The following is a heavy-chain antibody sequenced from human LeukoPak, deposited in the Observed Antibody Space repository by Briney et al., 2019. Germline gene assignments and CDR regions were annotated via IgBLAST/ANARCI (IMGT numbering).Heavy chain of an antibody. J-gene: IGHJ4*02. D-gene: IGHD1-26*01. CDR3: ARKTVGATAEDY. CDR1: GYTFTSYG. V-gene: IGHV1-18*01. Sequence: GASVKVSCKASGYTFTSYGISWVRQAPGQGLEWMGWISAYNGNTNYAQKPQGRVAMTTDTSTSAAYMELRSLRSDDTAVYYCARKTVGATAEDYWGQGTLVTVSS. CDR2: ISAYNGNT.